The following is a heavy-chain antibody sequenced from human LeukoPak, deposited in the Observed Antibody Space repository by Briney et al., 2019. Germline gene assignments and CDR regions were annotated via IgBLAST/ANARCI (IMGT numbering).Heavy chain of an antibody. Sequence: PGGSLRLSCAAPGFTFRSYVMNWVRQAPGKGLEWVSAISHSGDRTYYADSVKGRFTISRDNSKNILYLQMNGLRAEDTALYYCAKVVGIWIGEMFDAFDVWGHGTMVAVSS. V-gene: IGHV3-23*01. J-gene: IGHJ3*01. CDR2: ISHSGDRT. CDR3: AKVVGIWIGEMFDAFDV. CDR1: GFTFRSYV. D-gene: IGHD3-10*01.